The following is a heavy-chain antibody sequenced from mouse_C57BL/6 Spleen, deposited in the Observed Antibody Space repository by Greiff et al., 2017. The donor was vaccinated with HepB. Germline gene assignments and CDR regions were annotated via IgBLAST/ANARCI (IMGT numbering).Heavy chain of an antibody. CDR3: TGELGHYYAMDY. Sequence: EVKLMESGGGLVQPGGSMKLSCVASGFTFSNYWMNWVRQSPEKGLEWVAQIRLKSDNYATHYAESVKGRFTISRDDSKSSVYLQMNNLRAEDTGIYYCTGELGHYYAMDYWGQGTSVTVSS. CDR1: GFTFSNYW. D-gene: IGHD4-1*01. CDR2: IRLKSDNYAT. V-gene: IGHV6-3*01. J-gene: IGHJ4*01.